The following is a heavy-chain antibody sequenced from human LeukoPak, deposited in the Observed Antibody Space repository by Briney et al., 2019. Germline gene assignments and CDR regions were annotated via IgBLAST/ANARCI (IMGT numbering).Heavy chain of an antibody. CDR3: ARERGYNYGYADY. CDR2: ISTSSSHI. Sequence: GGSLRLSCVASGFTFSSYSMNWVRQAPGKGLEWVSSISTSSSHIYYADSMEGRFTISRDNAKNSLYLQMDSLGAEDTAVYYCARERGYNYGYADYWGQGTLVTVSS. CDR1: GFTFSSYS. V-gene: IGHV3-21*01. J-gene: IGHJ4*02. D-gene: IGHD5-18*01.